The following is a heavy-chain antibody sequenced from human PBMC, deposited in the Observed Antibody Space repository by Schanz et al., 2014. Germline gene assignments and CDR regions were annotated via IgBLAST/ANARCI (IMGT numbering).Heavy chain of an antibody. CDR1: GFTVSSNY. Sequence: EVQLVESGGGLVQPEGSLRLSCAASGFTVSSNYMSWVRQAPGRGLEWVSVIYSGDSTYYADSVKGRFTISRHNSKNTLYLQMNSLRVEDTAVYYCARDIGADTAMGNWGQGTLVTVSS. CDR3: ARDIGADTAMGN. CDR2: IYSGDST. J-gene: IGHJ4*02. D-gene: IGHD5-18*01. V-gene: IGHV3-53*04.